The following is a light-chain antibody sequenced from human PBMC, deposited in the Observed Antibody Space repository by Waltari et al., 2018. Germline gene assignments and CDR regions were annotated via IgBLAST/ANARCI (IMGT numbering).Light chain of an antibody. J-gene: IGKJ1*01. V-gene: IGKV3-20*01. CDR1: QSVSRT. CDR3: QHYVRLPVT. CDR2: AAS. Sequence: EIVLTQSPGTLSLSPGERATLTCRASQSVSRTLAWYPQKPGQAPSLLIYAASTRATGIPDRFSGSGSGTDFRLTISRLEPEDFAVYYCQHYVRLPVTFGQGTKVEIK.